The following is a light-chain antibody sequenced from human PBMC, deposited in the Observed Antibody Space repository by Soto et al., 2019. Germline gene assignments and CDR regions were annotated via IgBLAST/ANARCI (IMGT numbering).Light chain of an antibody. CDR1: QSVNSY. J-gene: IGKJ1*01. V-gene: IGKV3-20*01. CDR2: DAS. CDR3: QQYGSSRWT. Sequence: EIVLTQSPATLSLSPGERATLSCRASQSVNSYLAWYQHKPGQSPRLLIYDASIRATGIPARFSGSGSGTDFTLTISRLEPEDFAVYYCQQYGSSRWTFGQGTKVDIK.